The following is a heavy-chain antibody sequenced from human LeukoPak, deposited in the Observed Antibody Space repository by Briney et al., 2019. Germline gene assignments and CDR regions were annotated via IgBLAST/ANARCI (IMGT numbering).Heavy chain of an antibody. J-gene: IGHJ6*02. Sequence: GGSLRLSCAASGFTFSSYGMHWVRQAPGKGLEWVAVIWYDGSNKYYADSVKGRFTISRDNSKNTLYLQMNSLRAEDTAVYYCARDKGDSSSWYDYYYGMDVWGQGTTVTVSS. CDR1: GFTFSSYG. D-gene: IGHD6-13*01. CDR3: ARDKGDSSSWYDYYYGMDV. CDR2: IWYDGSNK. V-gene: IGHV3-33*08.